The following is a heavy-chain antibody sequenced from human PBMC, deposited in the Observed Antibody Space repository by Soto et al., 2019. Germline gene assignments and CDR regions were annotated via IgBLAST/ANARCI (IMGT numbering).Heavy chain of an antibody. CDR1: GGSISSGDYY. CDR3: ARSPSSWYPVFDY. J-gene: IGHJ4*02. CDR2: IYYSGST. V-gene: IGHV4-30-4*01. Sequence: SETLSLTCTVSGGSISSGDYYWSWIRQPPGKGLEWIGYIYYSGSTNYNPSLKSRVTISVDTSKNQFSLKLSSVTAADTAVYYCARSPSSWYPVFDYWGQGTLVTVSS. D-gene: IGHD6-13*01.